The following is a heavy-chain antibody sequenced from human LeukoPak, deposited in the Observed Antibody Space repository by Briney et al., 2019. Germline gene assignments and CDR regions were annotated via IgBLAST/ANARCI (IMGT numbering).Heavy chain of an antibody. Sequence: SETLSLTCTVSGGSISSGGYYWSWIRQHPGKGLEWIGYIYYSGSTYYNPSLMSRVTMSLDRSKNQFSLKLSSVTAADTAIYYCATGLAARRHDYWGQGTLVTVSS. CDR3: ATGLAARRHDY. J-gene: IGHJ4*02. CDR1: GGSISSGGYY. CDR2: IYYSGST. V-gene: IGHV4-31*03. D-gene: IGHD6-6*01.